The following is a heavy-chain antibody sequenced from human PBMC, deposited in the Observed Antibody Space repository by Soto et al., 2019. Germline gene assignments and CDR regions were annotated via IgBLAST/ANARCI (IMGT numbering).Heavy chain of an antibody. Sequence: QVQLVQSGAEVKKPGSSVKVSCKASGGTFSSYAISWVRQAPGQGLEWMGGIIPIFGTANYAQKFHGRVTITADESTSTAYMELSSLRSEDTAVYYCARDIVPAAMGYYYYGMDVWGQGTTVTVSS. CDR3: ARDIVPAAMGYYYYGMDV. V-gene: IGHV1-69*01. D-gene: IGHD2-2*01. CDR2: IIPIFGTA. J-gene: IGHJ6*02. CDR1: GGTFSSYA.